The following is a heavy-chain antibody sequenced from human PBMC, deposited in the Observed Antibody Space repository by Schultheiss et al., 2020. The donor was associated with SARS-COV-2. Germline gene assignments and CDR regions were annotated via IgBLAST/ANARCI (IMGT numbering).Heavy chain of an antibody. V-gene: IGHV1-18*01. Sequence: ASVKVSCKASGYTFTSYGISWVRQATGQGLEWMGWISAYNGNTNYAQKLQGRVTMTTDTSTSTAYMELRSLRSDDTAVYYCARGGEGTIVAIDAFDIWGQCTMVTVSS. J-gene: IGHJ3*02. CDR2: ISAYNGNT. D-gene: IGHD2-21*01. CDR3: ARGGEGTIVAIDAFDI. CDR1: GYTFTSYG.